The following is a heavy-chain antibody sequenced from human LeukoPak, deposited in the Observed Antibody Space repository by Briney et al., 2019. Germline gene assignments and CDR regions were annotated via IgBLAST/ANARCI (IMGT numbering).Heavy chain of an antibody. V-gene: IGHV3-23*01. J-gene: IGHJ4*02. CDR3: AKDPRGGYSCSWYFDY. CDR2: ISGSG. CDR1: GFTFSSYV. D-gene: IGHD6-13*01. Sequence: GGSLRLSCSASGFTFSSYVLSWVRQAPGKGLEWVSAISGSGYAYSVKGRFTISRDNSKDTLYLQMNSLTAEDTAVYYCAKDPRGGYSCSWYFDYWGQGTLVTVSS.